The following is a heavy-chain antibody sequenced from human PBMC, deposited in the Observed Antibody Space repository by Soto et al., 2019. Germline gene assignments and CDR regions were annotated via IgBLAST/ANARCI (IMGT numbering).Heavy chain of an antibody. CDR3: ASYPVAAAARDYYYYGMDV. V-gene: IGHV1-69*12. D-gene: IGHD6-13*01. CDR1: GGTFSSYA. J-gene: IGHJ6*02. CDR2: IIPIFGTA. Sequence: QVQLVQSGAEVKKPGSSVKVSCKASGGTFSSYAISWVRQAPGQGLEWMGGIIPIFGTANYAQKFQGRVTINADESTSPAYMELSRLRSEDTAVYYCASYPVAAAARDYYYYGMDVWGQGTTVTVSS.